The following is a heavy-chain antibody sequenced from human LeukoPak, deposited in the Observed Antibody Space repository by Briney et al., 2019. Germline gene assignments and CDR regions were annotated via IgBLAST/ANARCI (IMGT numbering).Heavy chain of an antibody. CDR3: GRVSSDFWTGYSFDY. J-gene: IGHJ4*02. CDR1: GFTVSSNY. D-gene: IGHD3/OR15-3a*01. V-gene: IGHV3-53*01. Sequence: GGSLRLSCAASGFTVSSNYMSWVRQAPGKGLEWVSVIYSGGSTYYADSVKGRFTISRDEFKTTLYLQMNSLRAEDTAVYYCGRVSSDFWTGYSFDYWGQGTLVTVSS. CDR2: IYSGGST.